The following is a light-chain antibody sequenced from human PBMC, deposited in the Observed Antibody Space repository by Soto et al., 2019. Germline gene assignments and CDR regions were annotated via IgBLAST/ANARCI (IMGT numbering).Light chain of an antibody. Sequence: DVVLTQSPLSLPLALGQPSSISCSSSQGLVHRDVHTYLTWFHLRPGQSPRRLIYKVSNWDSGVPDRFSGYGSGTDFTLKISRVEAEDVGVYYCVQTIHWPWTFGQGTKVDIK. V-gene: IGKV2-30*02. J-gene: IGKJ1*01. CDR1: QGLVHRDVHTY. CDR2: KVS. CDR3: VQTIHWPWT.